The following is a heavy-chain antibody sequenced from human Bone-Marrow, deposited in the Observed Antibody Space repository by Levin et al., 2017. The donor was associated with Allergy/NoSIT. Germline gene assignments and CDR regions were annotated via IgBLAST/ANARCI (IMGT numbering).Heavy chain of an antibody. CDR2: IYHSGTT. Sequence: RSSETLSLTCTVSGGSIGTYYWSWIRQPPGKGLEWIGYIYHSGTTNYNPSLRSRVTISIDTSKNQFSLRLTSVTAADTAVYFCAREQVAGWNWFDPWGQGTLVTVSS. CDR3: AREQVAGWNWFDP. CDR1: GGSIGTYY. J-gene: IGHJ5*02. D-gene: IGHD6-19*01. V-gene: IGHV4-59*01.